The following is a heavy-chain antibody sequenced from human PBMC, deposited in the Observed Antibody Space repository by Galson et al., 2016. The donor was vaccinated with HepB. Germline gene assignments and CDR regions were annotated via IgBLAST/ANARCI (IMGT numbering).Heavy chain of an antibody. CDR3: AREAGEWAPRYYYYGLDV. D-gene: IGHD3-10*01. J-gene: IGHJ6*02. CDR1: GYIFISYT. V-gene: IGHV1-3*01. Sequence: SVKVSCKASGYIFISYTMHWVRQAPGQRLEWMGWINAGNGNTKYSQNFQGRVTITRDTSASTAYMELSSLRSEDTAVYYCAREAGEWAPRYYYYGLDVWGQGTTVTVSS. CDR2: INAGNGNT.